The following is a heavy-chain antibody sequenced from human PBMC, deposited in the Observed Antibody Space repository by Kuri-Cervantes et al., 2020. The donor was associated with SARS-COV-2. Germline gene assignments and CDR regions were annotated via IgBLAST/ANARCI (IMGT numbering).Heavy chain of an antibody. D-gene: IGHD1-26*01. J-gene: IGHJ4*02. CDR1: SGSISSGSYY. V-gene: IGHV4-61*02. CDR2: IYTSGNT. CDR3: ARDRWELHDY. Sequence: LRLSCTVSSGSISSGSYYWSWIRQPAGKGLEWIGRIYTSGNTNYNPSLTSRVTISVDTSKNQFSLKLSSVTAADTAVYYCARDRWELHDYWGQGTLVTVSS.